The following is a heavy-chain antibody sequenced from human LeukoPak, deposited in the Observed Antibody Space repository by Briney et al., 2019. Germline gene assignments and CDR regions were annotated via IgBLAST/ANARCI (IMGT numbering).Heavy chain of an antibody. V-gene: IGHV3-23*01. CDR3: AQRRGIAAAGNYFDY. J-gene: IGHJ4*02. CDR2: ISGSGGST. Sequence: GGSLRLSCAASGFTFSSYAMSWVRQAPGKGLEWVSAISGSGGSTYYADSVKGRFTISRDNSKNTLYLQMDSLRAEDTAVYYCAQRRGIAAAGNYFDYWGQGTLVTVSS. CDR1: GFTFSSYA. D-gene: IGHD6-13*01.